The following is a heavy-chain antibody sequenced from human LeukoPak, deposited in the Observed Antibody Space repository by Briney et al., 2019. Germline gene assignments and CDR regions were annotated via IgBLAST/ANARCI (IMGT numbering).Heavy chain of an antibody. CDR2: ISWNSGSI. CDR1: GFTFDDYA. V-gene: IGHV3-9*01. J-gene: IGHJ4*02. CDR3: AKDSTPVAGTPTIFDY. Sequence: GGSLILSCAASGFTFDDYAMHWVRQAPGKGLEWVSGISWNSGSIGYADSVKGRFTISRDNAKNSLYLQMNSLRAEDTALYYCAKDSTPVAGTPTIFDYWGQGTLVTVSS. D-gene: IGHD6-19*01.